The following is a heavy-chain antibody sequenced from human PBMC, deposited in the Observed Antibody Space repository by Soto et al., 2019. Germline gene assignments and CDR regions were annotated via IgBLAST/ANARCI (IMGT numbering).Heavy chain of an antibody. CDR2: IYHSRET. V-gene: IGHV4-4*02. CDR1: GGSISSSNR. D-gene: IGHD3-3*01. CDR3: ARDPHDFCSAYYYYYGMDV. Sequence: TLSLTCAVSGGSISSSNRRSYVLQPPGNGLECMGEIYHSRETSYNASLKIRVTISVDKSKNQLALKLSSVTASDTAVYYCARDPHDFCSAYYYYYGMDVWGQGTTGTASS. J-gene: IGHJ6*02.